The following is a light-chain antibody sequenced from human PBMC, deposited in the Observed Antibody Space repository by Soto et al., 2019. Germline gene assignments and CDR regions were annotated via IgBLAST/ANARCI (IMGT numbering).Light chain of an antibody. CDR2: EVS. Sequence: VLTQPPSASGSPGQSVTISCTGTSSDVGGYNYVSWYQQHPGKAPKLMIYEVSKRPSGVPDRFSGSKSGNTASLTVSGLQAEDEADYYCSSYAGSNNFVVFGGGTKLTVL. CDR3: SSYAGSNNFVV. CDR1: SSDVGGYNY. V-gene: IGLV2-8*01. J-gene: IGLJ2*01.